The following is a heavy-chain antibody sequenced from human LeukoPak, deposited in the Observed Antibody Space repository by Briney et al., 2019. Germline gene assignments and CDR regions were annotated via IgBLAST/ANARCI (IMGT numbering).Heavy chain of an antibody. V-gene: IGHV1-2*02. CDR1: GYTFTGYY. D-gene: IGHD1/OR15-1a*01. Sequence: ASVKVSCKASGYTFTGYYMQWVRQAPGQGLEWMGWINPNSGGTNYAQKFQGRVTMTRDTSITTAYMELTRLRSDDTAIYYCARDITLNNDAFDFWGQGTMVIVSS. CDR2: INPNSGGT. CDR3: ARDITLNNDAFDF. J-gene: IGHJ3*01.